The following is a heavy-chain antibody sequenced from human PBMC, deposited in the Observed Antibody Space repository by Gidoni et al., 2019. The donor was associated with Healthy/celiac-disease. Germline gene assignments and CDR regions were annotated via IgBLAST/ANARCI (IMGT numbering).Heavy chain of an antibody. CDR2: ISYDGSNK. CDR1: GFTFSSYG. V-gene: IGHV3-30*18. Sequence: QVQLVESGGGVVQPGRSLRLSCAAAGFTFSSYGMHWVRQAPGKGLEWVAVISYDGSNKYYADSVKGRFTISRDNSKNTLYLQMNSLRAEDTAVYYCAKDIRFFGRYYYYGMDVWGQGTTVTVSS. J-gene: IGHJ6*02. D-gene: IGHD3-3*01. CDR3: AKDIRFFGRYYYYGMDV.